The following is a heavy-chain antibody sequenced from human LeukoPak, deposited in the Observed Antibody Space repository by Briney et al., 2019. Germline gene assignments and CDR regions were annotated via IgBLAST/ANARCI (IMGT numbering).Heavy chain of an antibody. CDR3: ASQRGSYYYSMDV. CDR1: GFTFSDYY. D-gene: IGHD1-26*01. CDR2: ISSSSSYT. V-gene: IGHV3-11*03. J-gene: IGHJ6*02. Sequence: PGGSLRLSCAASGFTFSDYYMSWIRQAPGKGLEWVSYISSSSSYTNYADSVKGRFTISRDNAKNSLYLQMNSLRAEDTAVYYCASQRGSYYYSMDVWGQGTTVTVSS.